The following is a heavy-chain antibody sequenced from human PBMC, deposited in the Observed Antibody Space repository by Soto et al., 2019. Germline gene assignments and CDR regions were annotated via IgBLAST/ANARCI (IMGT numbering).Heavy chain of an antibody. Sequence: PGESLKISCKGSGYSSTSYWIGWVRQMPGKGLEWMGIIYPGDSDTRYSPSFQGQVTISADKSISTAYLQWSSLKASDTAMYYCARPDWGPGIAVAAPRYWGQGTLVTVSS. CDR1: GYSSTSYW. CDR2: IYPGDSDT. V-gene: IGHV5-51*01. J-gene: IGHJ4*02. CDR3: ARPDWGPGIAVAAPRY. D-gene: IGHD6-19*01.